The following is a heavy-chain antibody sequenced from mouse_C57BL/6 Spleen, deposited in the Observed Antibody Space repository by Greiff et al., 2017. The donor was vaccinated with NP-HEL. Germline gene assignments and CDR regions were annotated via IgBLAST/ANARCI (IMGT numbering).Heavy chain of an antibody. V-gene: IGHV1-80*01. CDR3: ARKEIYYGNAMDY. CDR1: GYAFSSYW. D-gene: IGHD2-1*01. CDR2: IYPGDGDT. J-gene: IGHJ4*01. Sequence: QVQLKQSGAELVKPGASVKISCKASGYAFSSYWMNWVKQRPGKGLEWIGQIYPGDGDTNYNGKFKGKATLTADKSSSTAYMQLSSLTSEDSAVYFCARKEIYYGNAMDYWGQGTSVTVSS.